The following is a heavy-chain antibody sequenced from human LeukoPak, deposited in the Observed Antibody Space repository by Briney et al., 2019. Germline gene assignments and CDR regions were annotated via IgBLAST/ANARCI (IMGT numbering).Heavy chain of an antibody. J-gene: IGHJ6*03. CDR2: LDPSGSQK. CDR1: GFTFNRSW. Sequence: GGSLRLSCAASGFTFNRSWMNWVRQAPGKGLEWVANLDPSGSQKRYVDSVKGRFIISKDNAKNSLYLQMNSLRAEDTAVYYCARDPGSGYMDVWGKGTTVTVSS. CDR3: ARDPGSGYMDV. V-gene: IGHV3-7*01. D-gene: IGHD3-10*01.